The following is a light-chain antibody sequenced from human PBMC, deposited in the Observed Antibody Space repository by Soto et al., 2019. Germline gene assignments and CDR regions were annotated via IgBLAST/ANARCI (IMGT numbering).Light chain of an antibody. Sequence: EIVMTQSPATLPVSPGGSATLSCRASQSIASNLAWYQQKPGQAPRLLIHSASARATGIPPRFSGSGSGTEFTLTISSLQSEDFAVYYCQQHNHWPSFGQGTNLEIK. J-gene: IGKJ2*01. V-gene: IGKV3-15*01. CDR1: QSIASN. CDR2: SAS. CDR3: QQHNHWPS.